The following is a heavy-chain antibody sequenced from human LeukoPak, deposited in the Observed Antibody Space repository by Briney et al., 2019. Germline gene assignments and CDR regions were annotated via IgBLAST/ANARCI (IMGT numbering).Heavy chain of an antibody. CDR1: GFTFSSYA. CDR3: ARGPAAHIIPFDY. V-gene: IGHV3-30*04. J-gene: IGHJ4*02. CDR2: ISYDGSNK. D-gene: IGHD6-13*01. Sequence: GGSLRLSCAASGFTFSSYAMHWLRQAPGKGLEWVAVISYDGSNKYYADSVKGRFTISRDNSKNTLYLQMNSLRAEDTAVYYCARGPAAHIIPFDYWGQGTLVTVSS.